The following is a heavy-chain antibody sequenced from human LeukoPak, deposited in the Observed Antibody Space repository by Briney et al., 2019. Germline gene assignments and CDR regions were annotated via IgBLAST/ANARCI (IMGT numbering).Heavy chain of an antibody. V-gene: IGHV4-38-2*02. D-gene: IGHD2-15*01. CDR1: GYSISSGYY. Sequence: SETLSLTCTVSGYSISSGYYWGWIRQPPGKGLEWIGSIYHSGSTYYNPSLRSRVTISVDTSKNQVSLKVTSVTAADTALYYCARVVASTSIDSWGQGILVTVSS. CDR2: IYHSGST. J-gene: IGHJ4*02. CDR3: ARVVASTSIDS.